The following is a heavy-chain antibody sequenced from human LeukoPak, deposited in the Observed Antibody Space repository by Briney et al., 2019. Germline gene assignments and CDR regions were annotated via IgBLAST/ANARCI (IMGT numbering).Heavy chain of an antibody. J-gene: IGHJ3*02. Sequence: ASVKVSCKASGYTFTNYGISWVRQAPGQGLEWMGWINPNSGGTNYAQKFQGRVTMTRDTSISTAYMELSRLRSDDTAVYYCGRGLELRGAFDIWGQGTMVTVSS. CDR3: GRGLELRGAFDI. D-gene: IGHD1-7*01. V-gene: IGHV1-2*02. CDR1: GYTFTNYG. CDR2: INPNSGGT.